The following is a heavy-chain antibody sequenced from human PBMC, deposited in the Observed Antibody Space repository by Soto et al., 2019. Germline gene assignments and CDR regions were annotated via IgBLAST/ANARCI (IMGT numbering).Heavy chain of an antibody. CDR1: DGNIIGGGYL. V-gene: IGHV4-30-2*01. D-gene: IGHD4-17*01. CDR2: IYHSGST. Sequence: PSLTHSLTNTVVDGNIIGGGYLRSRIRQQPGKGLEWIGYIYHSGSTYYNPSLKSRVTISVDRSKNQFSLKLSSVTAADTAVYYCATISYGDYGPFFDYWGQGTLVTVSP. CDR3: ATISYGDYGPFFDY. J-gene: IGHJ4*02.